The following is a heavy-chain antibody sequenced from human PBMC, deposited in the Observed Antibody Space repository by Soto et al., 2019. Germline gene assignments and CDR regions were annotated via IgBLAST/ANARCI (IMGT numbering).Heavy chain of an antibody. CDR2: IYHSGST. V-gene: IGHV4-30-2*01. D-gene: IGHD2-8*02. CDR3: AREKITGRFDD. Sequence: TLSLTCTVSGGSISSGGYSWSWIRQPPGKGLEWIGYIYHSGSTYYNPSLKSRVTISVDTSKNQFSLKLTSVTAADTAVYYCAREKITGRFDDWGQRTLVTVSS. J-gene: IGHJ4*02. CDR1: GGSISSGGYS.